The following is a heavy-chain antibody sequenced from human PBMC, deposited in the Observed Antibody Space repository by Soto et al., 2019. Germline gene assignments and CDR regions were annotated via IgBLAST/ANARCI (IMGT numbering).Heavy chain of an antibody. V-gene: IGHV1-3*01. Sequence: ASVKVSCKASGYTFSTYGMHWVRQAPGQSLEWMGWLNGGTGQTRYSQRFQDRVIITRDTSASTGYMELRSLRSEDTAEYYCARGKGMEENYFYYGMDIWGQGTTVTVSS. D-gene: IGHD3-10*01. CDR1: GYTFSTYG. CDR3: ARGKGMEENYFYYGMDI. J-gene: IGHJ6*02. CDR2: LNGGTGQT.